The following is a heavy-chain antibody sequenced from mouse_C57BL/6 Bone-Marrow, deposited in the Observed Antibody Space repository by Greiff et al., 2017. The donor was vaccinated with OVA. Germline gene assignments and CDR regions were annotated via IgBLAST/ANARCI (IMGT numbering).Heavy chain of an antibody. V-gene: IGHV1-42*01. J-gene: IGHJ3*01. CDR3: ARDPYDYDGSWFAY. D-gene: IGHD2-4*01. CDR2: INPSTGGT. CDR1: GYSFTGYY. Sequence: VQLQQSGPELVKPGASVKISCKASGYSFTGYYMNWVKQSPEKSLEWIGEINPSTGGTTYNQKFKAKATLTVDKSSSTAYMQLKSLTSEDSAVYYCARDPYDYDGSWFAYWGQGTLVTVSA.